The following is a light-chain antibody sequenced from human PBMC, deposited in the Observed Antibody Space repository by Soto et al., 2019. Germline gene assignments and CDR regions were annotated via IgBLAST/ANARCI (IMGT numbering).Light chain of an antibody. Sequence: DIQMTQSPSSLSASVGDRVTITCRASQNINSYVNWYQQRPGKAPKLLIYAASSLQSGVPSRFSGSESGTDFTLTISRLQPEDFATYYCQQTYSNPPWTFDQGTKVEVK. CDR1: QNINSY. V-gene: IGKV1-39*01. J-gene: IGKJ1*01. CDR3: QQTYSNPPWT. CDR2: AAS.